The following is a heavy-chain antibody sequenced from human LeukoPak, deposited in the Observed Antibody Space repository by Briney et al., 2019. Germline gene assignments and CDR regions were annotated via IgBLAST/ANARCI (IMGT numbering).Heavy chain of an antibody. J-gene: IGHJ4*02. Sequence: PSKTLSLTCTVSGGSISSYYWSWIRQPPGKGLEWIGYIYYSGSTNYNPSLKSRVTISVDTSKNQFSLKLSSVTAADTAVYYCARYLHSSGTFYWGQGTLVTVSS. D-gene: IGHD6-19*01. CDR3: ARYLHSSGTFY. CDR1: GGSISSYY. V-gene: IGHV4-59*01. CDR2: IYYSGST.